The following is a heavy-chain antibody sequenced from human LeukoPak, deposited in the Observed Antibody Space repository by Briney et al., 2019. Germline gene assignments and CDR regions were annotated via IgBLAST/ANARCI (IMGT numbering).Heavy chain of an antibody. V-gene: IGHV1-8*01. Sequence: ASVKVSCKASGYTFTSYDINWVRQATGQGLEWMGRMNPNSGNTGYAQEFQGRVTMTRNTSISTAYMELSSLGSEDTAVYYCARRYYYGSGSYYPNDYWGQGTLVTVSS. CDR2: MNPNSGNT. J-gene: IGHJ4*02. CDR1: GYTFTSYD. CDR3: ARRYYYGSGSYYPNDY. D-gene: IGHD3-10*01.